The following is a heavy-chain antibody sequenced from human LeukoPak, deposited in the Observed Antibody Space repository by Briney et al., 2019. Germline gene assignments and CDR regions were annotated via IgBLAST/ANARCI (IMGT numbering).Heavy chain of an antibody. CDR2: ISSSSSTI. CDR3: ARPYYDIWSAYVY. J-gene: IGHJ4*02. Sequence: GGSLRLSCAASGFTFSSYSMNWVRQAPGKGLEWVSYISSSSSTIYYADSVKGRFTISRDNAKNSLYLQMGSLRAEDMAVYYCARPYYDIWSAYVYWGQGTLVTVSS. V-gene: IGHV3-48*01. CDR1: GFTFSSYS. D-gene: IGHD3-3*01.